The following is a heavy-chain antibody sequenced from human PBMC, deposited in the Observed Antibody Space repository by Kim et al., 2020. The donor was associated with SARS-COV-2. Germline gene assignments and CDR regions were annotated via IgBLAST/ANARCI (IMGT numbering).Heavy chain of an antibody. Sequence: SETLSLTCTVSGGSISSYYWSWIRQPPGKGLEWIGYIYYSGSTNYNPSLKSRVTISVDTSKNQFSLKLSSVTAADTAVYYCARGQRITICGVVREMDVWGQGTPVTVSS. D-gene: IGHD3-3*01. V-gene: IGHV4-59*13. CDR2: IYYSGST. J-gene: IGHJ6*02. CDR3: ARGQRITICGVVREMDV. CDR1: GGSISSYY.